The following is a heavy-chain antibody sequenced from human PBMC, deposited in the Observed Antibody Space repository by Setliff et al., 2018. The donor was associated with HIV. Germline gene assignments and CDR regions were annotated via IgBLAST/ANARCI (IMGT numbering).Heavy chain of an antibody. J-gene: IGHJ3*02. CDR1: GGSFSGNY. CDR3: AREKTSEGGGFDAFDI. CDR2: INHSGST. V-gene: IGHV4-34*01. D-gene: IGHD3-16*01. Sequence: ETLSLTCAVYGGSFSGNYWTWIRQSPGKGLEWIGEINHSGSTNYKLSLKSRVTISVDASKNQFSLKLGPVTAADTAVYYCAREKTSEGGGFDAFDIWGQGTMVTVSS.